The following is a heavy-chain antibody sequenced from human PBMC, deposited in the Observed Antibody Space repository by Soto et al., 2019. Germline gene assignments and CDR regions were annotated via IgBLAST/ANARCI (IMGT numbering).Heavy chain of an antibody. CDR3: ARTVPSGSYPGAFDI. CDR2: ISSSGSTI. V-gene: IGHV3-48*03. J-gene: IGHJ3*02. Sequence: SLIHSCAASGIEFRSFERNWVRKDPGKGRVRVSYISSSGSTIYYADSVKSRFTISRDNAKNSLYLQVNSLRAEDTAVYYCARTVPSGSYPGAFDIWGQGTMVTVAS. CDR1: GIEFRSFE. D-gene: IGHD1-26*01.